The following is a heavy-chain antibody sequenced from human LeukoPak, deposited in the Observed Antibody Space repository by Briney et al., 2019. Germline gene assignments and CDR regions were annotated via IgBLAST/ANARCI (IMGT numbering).Heavy chain of an antibody. CDR2: INHSGST. CDR3: ARSVRGAMSGYYYYMDV. D-gene: IGHD3-10*01. CDR1: GGSFSGYY. Sequence: PSETLSLTCAVYGGSFSGYYWSWIRQPPGKGLEWIGEINHSGSTNYNPSLKSRVTISVDTSKNQFSLKLSSVTAADTAVYYCARSVRGAMSGYYYYMDVWGKGTTVTISS. V-gene: IGHV4-34*01. J-gene: IGHJ6*03.